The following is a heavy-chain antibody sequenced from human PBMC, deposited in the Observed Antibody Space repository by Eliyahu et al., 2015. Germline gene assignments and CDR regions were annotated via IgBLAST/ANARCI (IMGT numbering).Heavy chain of an antibody. Sequence: HLQLQESGPGLVKPSXTLSLTCTXSDDXXXXSNYYWDWVRXPPGKGLEWIGSIYYTGSTYYNPFLKSRVTMSIETSKNQFSLHLTSLTAADTAVYFCAGTSYDLLTDYPGYSYYGMDVWGQGTTVTVSS. CDR3: AGTSYDLLTDYPGYSYYGMDV. J-gene: IGHJ6*02. V-gene: IGHV4-39*01. CDR1: DDXXXXSNYY. CDR2: IYYTGST. D-gene: IGHD3-9*01.